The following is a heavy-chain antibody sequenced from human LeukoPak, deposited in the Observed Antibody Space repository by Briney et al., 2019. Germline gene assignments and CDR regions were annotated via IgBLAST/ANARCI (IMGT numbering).Heavy chain of an antibody. CDR1: GGSISSSSYY. D-gene: IGHD6-19*01. J-gene: IGHJ3*02. Sequence: SETLSLTCTVSGGSISSSSYYWGWIRQPPGKGLEWIGSIYYSGSTYYNPSLKSRVTISVDTSKNQFSLKLSSVTAADTAVYYCARDKYSSGWSYDAFDIWGQGTMVTVSS. CDR3: ARDKYSSGWSYDAFDI. V-gene: IGHV4-39*07. CDR2: IYYSGST.